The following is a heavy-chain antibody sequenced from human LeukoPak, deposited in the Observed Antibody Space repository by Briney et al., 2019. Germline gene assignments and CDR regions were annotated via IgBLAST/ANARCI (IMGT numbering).Heavy chain of an antibody. CDR3: ARDIAARTQGDAFDI. CDR2: ISSSSSYI. Sequence: GGSLRLSCAASGFTFSSYSMNWVRQAPGKGLEWVSSISSSSSYIYYADSVKGRFTISGDNAKNSLYLQMNSLRAEDTAVYYCARDIAARTQGDAFDIWGQGTMVTVSS. CDR1: GFTFSSYS. J-gene: IGHJ3*02. V-gene: IGHV3-21*01. D-gene: IGHD6-6*01.